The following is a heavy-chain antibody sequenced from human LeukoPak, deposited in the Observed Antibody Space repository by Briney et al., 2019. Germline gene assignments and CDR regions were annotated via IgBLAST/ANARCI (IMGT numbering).Heavy chain of an antibody. CDR1: GGSISNGDHY. Sequence: PSETLSLTCTVSGGSISNGDHYWSWIRQHPGKGLEWIGHIYYSGSTYYNPSLKSRGIISVETSKNQFSLKLSSVTAADTAVYYCVKDRYCSNTNRWADFDYWGRGTLVTVSS. V-gene: IGHV4-31*03. CDR3: VKDRYCSNTNRWADFDY. J-gene: IGHJ4*02. D-gene: IGHD2-2*01. CDR2: IYYSGST.